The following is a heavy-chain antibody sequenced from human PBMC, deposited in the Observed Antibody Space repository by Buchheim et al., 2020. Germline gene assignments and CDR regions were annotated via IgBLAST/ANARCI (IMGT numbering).Heavy chain of an antibody. CDR3: AKGGAARRFFDY. CDR1: GFTFSSYG. CDR2: ISYDGSNK. J-gene: IGHJ4*02. D-gene: IGHD6-6*01. Sequence: QVQLVESGGGVVQPGRSLRLSCAASGFTFSSYGMHWVRQAPGKGLEWVAVISYDGSNKYYADSVKGRFTISRDNSKNTLYLQMNSLRAEDTAVYYCAKGGAARRFFDYWGQGTL. V-gene: IGHV3-30*18.